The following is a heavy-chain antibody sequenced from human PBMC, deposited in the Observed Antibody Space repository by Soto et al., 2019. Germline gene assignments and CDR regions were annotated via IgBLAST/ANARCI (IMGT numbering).Heavy chain of an antibody. J-gene: IGHJ6*02. CDR3: TRKTPPTGMEV. CDR1: GFTLSSYD. CDR2: IGSGGDT. Sequence: EVQLVESGGGLVQPGGSLRLSCAASGFTLSSYDIHWVRQATGEGLAWVSGIGSGGDTHYADSVKGRFIISREDGKNSLYLQMNNLRVGDPGVYYCTRKTPPTGMEVWGQGATVTVSS. V-gene: IGHV3-13*01. D-gene: IGHD3-9*01.